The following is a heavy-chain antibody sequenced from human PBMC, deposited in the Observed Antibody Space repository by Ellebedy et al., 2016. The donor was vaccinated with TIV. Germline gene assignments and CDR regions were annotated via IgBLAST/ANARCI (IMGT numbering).Heavy chain of an antibody. V-gene: IGHV1-3*04. J-gene: IGHJ6*02. CDR1: GHTFTTYG. D-gene: IGHD3-3*01. Sequence: ASVKVSXXASGHTFTTYGIHWVRQAPGQRPEWMGWINTGNGNTKYSQTFQGRVTITSDTSATTAYMELSSLRSEDTATYYCATREWQDPMDVWGQGTTVTVSS. CDR3: ATREWQDPMDV. CDR2: INTGNGNT.